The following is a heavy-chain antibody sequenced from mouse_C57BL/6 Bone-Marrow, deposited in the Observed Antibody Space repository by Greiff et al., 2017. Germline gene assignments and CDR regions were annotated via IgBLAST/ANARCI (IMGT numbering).Heavy chain of an antibody. CDR1: GFTFSSYG. CDR3: ARPYYAMDY. CDR2: ISSGGSYT. J-gene: IGHJ4*01. V-gene: IGHV5-6*02. Sequence: EVKLEESGGDLVKPGGSLKLSCAASGFTFSSYGMSWVRQTPAKRLEWVATISSGGSYTYYPDSVKGRFTISRDNAKNTLYLQMSSLKSEDTAMYYCARPYYAMDYWGQGTSVTVSS.